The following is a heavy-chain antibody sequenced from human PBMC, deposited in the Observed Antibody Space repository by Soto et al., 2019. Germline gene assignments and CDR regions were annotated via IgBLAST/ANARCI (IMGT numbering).Heavy chain of an antibody. Sequence: VQLVESGGGVVQPGRSLRLSCAASGFIFSSYSMNWVRQAPGKGLEWVSSISSSSSYIYYADSVKGRFTISRDNAKNSLYLQMNSLSAEDTAVYYCARGYSSGWFENYYYYYGMDVWGQGTTVTVSS. J-gene: IGHJ6*02. CDR2: ISSSSSYI. V-gene: IGHV3-21*01. D-gene: IGHD6-19*01. CDR1: GFIFSSYS. CDR3: ARGYSSGWFENYYYYYGMDV.